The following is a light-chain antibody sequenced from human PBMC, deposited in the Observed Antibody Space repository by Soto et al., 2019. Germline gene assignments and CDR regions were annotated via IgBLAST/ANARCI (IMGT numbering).Light chain of an antibody. CDR2: WAS. J-gene: IGKJ2*01. Sequence: DIVMTQSPDSLSLSLGERATINCKSSQGALDSSKNKNYLAWYQQKPGQSPKLLIYWASTRELGVPDRFSGSGSGADFTLTISSLQAEDVAVYFCHQYYRTPYTFGQGTKLEIK. CDR1: QGALDSSKNKNY. V-gene: IGKV4-1*01. CDR3: HQYYRTPYT.